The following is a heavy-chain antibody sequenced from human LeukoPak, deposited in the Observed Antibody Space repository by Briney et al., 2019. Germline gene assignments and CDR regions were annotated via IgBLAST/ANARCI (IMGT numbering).Heavy chain of an antibody. V-gene: IGHV4-34*01. CDR1: GGSFSGYY. CDR3: ARGRVDIVVVPAAQCAVFDI. D-gene: IGHD2-2*03. J-gene: IGHJ3*02. CDR2: INHSGST. Sequence: SETLSLTCAVYGGSFSGYYWSWIRQPPGKGLEWLGEINHSGSTNYNPSLKSRVTISVDTSKNQFSLKLSSVTAADTAVYYCARGRVDIVVVPAAQCAVFDIWGQGTMVTVSS.